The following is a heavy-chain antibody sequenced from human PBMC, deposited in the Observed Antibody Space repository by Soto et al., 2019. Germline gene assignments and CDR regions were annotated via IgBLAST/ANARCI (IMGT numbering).Heavy chain of an antibody. J-gene: IGHJ6*03. CDR2: FYYSGST. Sequence: PSETLSLTCTVSGGSISSYYWSWIRQPPGKGLEWIGYFYYSGSTNYNPSLKSRVTISVDTSKNQFSLKLSSVTAADTAVYYCARLNALYYDFWSGYYTDYYYYMDVWGKGTTVTVSS. V-gene: IGHV4-59*08. CDR3: ARLNALYYDFWSGYYTDYYYYMDV. CDR1: GGSISSYY. D-gene: IGHD3-3*01.